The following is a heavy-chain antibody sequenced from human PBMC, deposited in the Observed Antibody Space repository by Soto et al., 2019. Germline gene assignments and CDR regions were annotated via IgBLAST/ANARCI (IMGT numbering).Heavy chain of an antibody. Sequence: LPETLSLTCAVYGGSFSGYYWSWIRQPPGKGLEWIGEINHSGSTNYNPSLKSRVTISVDTSKNQFSLKLRSVTAADTAVYYCARGVGGSLGFYYYYMDVWGKGTTVTVSS. J-gene: IGHJ6*03. CDR2: INHSGST. CDR1: GGSFSGYY. CDR3: ARGVGGSLGFYYYYMDV. D-gene: IGHD1-26*01. V-gene: IGHV4-34*01.